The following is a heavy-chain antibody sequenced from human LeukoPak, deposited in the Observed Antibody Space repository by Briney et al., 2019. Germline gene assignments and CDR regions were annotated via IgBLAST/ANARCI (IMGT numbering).Heavy chain of an antibody. CDR1: GFTLSSYA. V-gene: IGHV3-30-3*01. J-gene: IGHJ4*02. Sequence: GGSLRLSCAASGFTLSSYAMHWVRQAPGKGLERVPVISYDGSNKYYADSVKGRFTISRDNSKNTLYLQMNSLRAEDTAVYYCARGVLWFGELLGDYWGQGTLVTVSS. D-gene: IGHD3-10*01. CDR2: ISYDGSNK. CDR3: ARGVLWFGELLGDY.